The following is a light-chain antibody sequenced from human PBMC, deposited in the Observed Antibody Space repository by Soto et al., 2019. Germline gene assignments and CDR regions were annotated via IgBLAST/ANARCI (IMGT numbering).Light chain of an antibody. CDR3: QQYGSSPLIT. J-gene: IGKJ5*01. CDR2: GAS. Sequence: EIMLTQSPATVALSPGERATLSCRASQSVSSKLAWYQQKPGQAPRLLIYGASSRATGIPDRFSGSGSGTDFTLTISRLEPEDFAVYYCQQYGSSPLITFGQGTRLEIK. V-gene: IGKV3-20*01. CDR1: QSVSSK.